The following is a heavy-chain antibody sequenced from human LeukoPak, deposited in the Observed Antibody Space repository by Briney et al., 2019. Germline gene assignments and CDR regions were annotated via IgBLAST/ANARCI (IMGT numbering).Heavy chain of an antibody. V-gene: IGHV3-53*01. D-gene: IGHD2-15*01. CDR2: IYSGGST. Sequence: GGSLRLSCAASGFTVSSNYMSCVRQAPGKGLEWVSVIYSGGSTYYADFVKGRFTISRDNSKNTLYLQMNSLRAEDTAVYYCARLYCSGGSCYLDYWGQGTLVTVSS. CDR3: ARLYCSGGSCYLDY. J-gene: IGHJ4*02. CDR1: GFTVSSNY.